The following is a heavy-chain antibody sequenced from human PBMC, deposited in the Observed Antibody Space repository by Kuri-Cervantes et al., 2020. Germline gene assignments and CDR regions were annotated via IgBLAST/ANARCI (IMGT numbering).Heavy chain of an antibody. CDR3: ARDWDDSSGLSFKH. CDR2: ISSSGSTI. D-gene: IGHD3-22*01. V-gene: IGHV3-11*01. J-gene: IGHJ4*02. CDR1: GFTFSDYY. Sequence: LSLTCAASGFTFSDYYMSWIRQAPGKGLEWVSYISSSGSTIYYADSVKGRFTISRDNAKNSLYLQMNSLRAEDTAVYYCARDWDDSSGLSFKHWGQGTLVTVSS.